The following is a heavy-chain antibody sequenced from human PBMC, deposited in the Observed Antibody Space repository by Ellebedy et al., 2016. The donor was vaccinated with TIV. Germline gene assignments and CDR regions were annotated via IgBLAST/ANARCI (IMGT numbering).Heavy chain of an antibody. Sequence: GESLKISCAASGFTFMSYAMYWVRQTPGKGLEWVAVTSYDGNKKYYADSVIGRFTISRDNSKKKVYLQMNSLRDEDTAVYYCARDPAPWYQLLGPTRPYGMDVWGQGTTVTVSS. CDR1: GFTFMSYA. J-gene: IGHJ6*02. CDR2: TSYDGNKK. V-gene: IGHV3-30-3*01. D-gene: IGHD2-2*01. CDR3: ARDPAPWYQLLGPTRPYGMDV.